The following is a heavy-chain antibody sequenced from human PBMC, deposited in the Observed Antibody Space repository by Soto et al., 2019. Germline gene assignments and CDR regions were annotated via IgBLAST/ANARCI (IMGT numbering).Heavy chain of an antibody. V-gene: IGHV1-8*01. CDR2: MNPNTGNS. J-gene: IGHJ4*02. D-gene: IGHD1-1*01. CDR3: ARRAETNGWNGFGADKYYFDF. CDR1: GYTFTSYD. Sequence: GASVKVSCKASGYTFTSYDIYWVRQATGQGLEWTGWMNPNTGNSGYAQKFQGRVTMTSDTSISTAHMELSSLRTEDTAVYYCARRAETNGWNGFGADKYYFDFWGQGTLVTVSS.